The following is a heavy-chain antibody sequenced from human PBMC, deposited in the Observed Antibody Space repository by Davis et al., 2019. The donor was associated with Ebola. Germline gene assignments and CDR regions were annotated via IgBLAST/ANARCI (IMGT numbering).Heavy chain of an antibody. J-gene: IGHJ4*03. CDR3: ARSPSITIFGVVPHFDY. CDR2: VYPGDSDT. D-gene: IGHD3-3*01. CDR1: GYSFTSYW. V-gene: IGHV5-51*01. Sequence: GESLKISCKGSGYSFTSYWIGWVRQMPGKGLEWMGIVYPGDSDTRYSPSFQGQVTISADKSITTAYLQWSSLKASDTAIYYCARSPSITIFGVVPHFDYWGQGTTVTVSS.